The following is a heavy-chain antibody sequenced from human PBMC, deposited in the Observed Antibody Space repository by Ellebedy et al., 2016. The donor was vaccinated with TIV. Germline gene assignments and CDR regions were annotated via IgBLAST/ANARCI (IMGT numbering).Heavy chain of an antibody. D-gene: IGHD3/OR15-3a*01. V-gene: IGHV3-33*01. CDR3: VRGIFFDWSEDGFDF. CDR1: GFTFSNYG. Sequence: GESLKISCAASGFTFSNYGMNWVRQAPGKGLEWVAIIWYDGSNIYYADSVKGRFTISRDNSKNTLYLQMNSLRAEDTAVYYCVRGIFFDWSEDGFDFWGQGTKVTVSS. J-gene: IGHJ3*01. CDR2: IWYDGSNI.